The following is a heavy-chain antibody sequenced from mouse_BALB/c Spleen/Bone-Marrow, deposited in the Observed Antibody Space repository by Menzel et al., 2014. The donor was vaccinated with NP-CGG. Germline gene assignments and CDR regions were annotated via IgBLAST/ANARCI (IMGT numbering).Heavy chain of an antibody. D-gene: IGHD2-10*02. Sequence: EVQLQQSGTVLARPGASVKMSCKASGYSFTSYWMHWVKQRPGQGLEWIGAIYPGNSDTSYDQKFKGKAKLTAVTSAGTAYMELSSLTNEDSAVYYCTFLVKEDFAYWGQGTLVTVSA. CDR3: TFLVKEDFAY. CDR2: IYPGNSDT. J-gene: IGHJ3*01. CDR1: GYSFTSYW. V-gene: IGHV1-5*01.